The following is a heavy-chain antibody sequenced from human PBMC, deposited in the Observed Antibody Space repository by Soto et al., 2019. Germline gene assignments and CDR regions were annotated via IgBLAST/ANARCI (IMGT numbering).Heavy chain of an antibody. V-gene: IGHV4-59*08. CDR1: GGSISSYY. CDR2: IYYSGST. D-gene: IGHD1-26*01. CDR3: ARRWGFTFDY. Sequence: QVQLQESGPGLVKPSETLSLTCTVSGGSISSYYWSWIRQPPGKGLEWIGYIYYSGSTNYNPSLRGRVPLSVDTSKNQFSLKLSSVPAADTAVYYCARRWGFTFDYWGQGTLVTVSS. J-gene: IGHJ4*02.